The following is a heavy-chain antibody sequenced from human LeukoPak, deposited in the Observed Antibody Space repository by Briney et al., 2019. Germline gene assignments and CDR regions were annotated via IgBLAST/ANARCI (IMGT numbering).Heavy chain of an antibody. CDR1: GYTFTSYG. CDR2: ISAYNGNT. V-gene: IGHV1-18*01. D-gene: IGHD3/OR15-3a*01. Sequence: ASVKVSCKASGYTFTSYGISWVRQAPGQGLEWMGWISAYNGNTNYAQKLQGRVTMTTDTSMSTAYMELTSLRSEDTAVYYCARVISGFWTGYYDPFDIWGQGTMVTVSS. CDR3: ARVISGFWTGYYDPFDI. J-gene: IGHJ3*02.